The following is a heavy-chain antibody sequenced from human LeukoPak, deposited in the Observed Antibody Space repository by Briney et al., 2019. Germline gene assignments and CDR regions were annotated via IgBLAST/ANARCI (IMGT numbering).Heavy chain of an antibody. CDR3: ARRPGEYGGNDFDY. J-gene: IGHJ4*02. CDR2: IYYSGST. D-gene: IGHD4/OR15-4a*01. CDR1: GGSISSSSYY. V-gene: IGHV4-39*01. Sequence: SETLSLTCTVSGGSISSSSYYWGWIRQPPGKGLEWIGSIYYSGSTHYNPSLKSRVTMSIDTSKNQFSLKLSSVTAADTAVYYCARRPGEYGGNDFDYWGQGTLVTVSS.